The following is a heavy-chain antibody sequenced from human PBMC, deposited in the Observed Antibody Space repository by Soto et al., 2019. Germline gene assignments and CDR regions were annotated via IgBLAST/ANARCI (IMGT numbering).Heavy chain of an antibody. CDR1: GFIFSTFA. CDR2: ISGSGDST. J-gene: IGHJ4*02. D-gene: IGHD2-8*01. Sequence: EVHLLESGGGLVQRGGSLRLSCAASGFIFSTFAMSWVRQAPGKGLEWVSAISGSGDSTYYADSVKGRFTISIDNSKNTLNLQMNSLRAEDTAVYYCAKLYCTNGICYIFDYWGQGTLVTVSS. V-gene: IGHV3-23*01. CDR3: AKLYCTNGICYIFDY.